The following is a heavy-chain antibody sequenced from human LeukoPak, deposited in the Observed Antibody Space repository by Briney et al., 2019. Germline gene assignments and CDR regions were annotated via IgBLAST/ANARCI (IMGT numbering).Heavy chain of an antibody. CDR2: TYYTCQLHN. CDR3: ARSTTPGSENWFEP. J-gene: IGHJ5*02. D-gene: IGHD1-1*01. V-gene: IGHV6-1*01. Sequence: SQTLSLTCAISGDSVSSKSAAWNWIRQSPSRGLEWLGRTYYTCQLHNDFAVSVKSRITINTDTSKNQFSLQLNSVTPEDTAVYYCARSTTPGSENWFEPWGQGHLVSVSP. CDR1: GDSVSSKSAA.